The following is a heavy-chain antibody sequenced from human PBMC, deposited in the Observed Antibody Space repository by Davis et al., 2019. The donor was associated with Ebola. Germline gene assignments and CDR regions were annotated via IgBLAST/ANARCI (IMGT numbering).Heavy chain of an antibody. V-gene: IGHV3-66*02. CDR2: IYSGGST. Sequence: GGSLKISCAASGFTFDDYAMTWVRQAPGKGLEWVSVIYSGGSTYYADSVKGRFTISRDNSKNTLYLQMNSLRAEDTAVYYCARDGYYYDSSGHLYYYYYGMDVWGKGTTVTVSS. D-gene: IGHD3-22*01. J-gene: IGHJ6*04. CDR1: GFTFDDYA. CDR3: ARDGYYYDSSGHLYYYYYGMDV.